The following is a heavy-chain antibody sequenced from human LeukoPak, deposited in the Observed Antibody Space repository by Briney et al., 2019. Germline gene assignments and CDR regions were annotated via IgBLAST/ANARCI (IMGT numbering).Heavy chain of an antibody. D-gene: IGHD6-6*01. CDR1: GFTFSSYA. CDR2: IKQDGSEK. Sequence: PGGSLRLSCAASGFTFSSYAMHWVRQAPGKGLEWVANIKQDGSEKYYVDSVKGRFTISRDNAKNSLYLQMNSLRAEDTAVYYCARGSNSSSFRYYFDNWGQGTLVTVSS. J-gene: IGHJ4*02. V-gene: IGHV3-7*01. CDR3: ARGSNSSSFRYYFDN.